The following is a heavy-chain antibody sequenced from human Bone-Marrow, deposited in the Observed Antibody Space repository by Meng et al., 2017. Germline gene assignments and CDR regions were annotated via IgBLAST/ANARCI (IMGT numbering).Heavy chain of an antibody. CDR1: GITVSNNY. V-gene: IGHV3-66*03. CDR2: IYSNGKI. D-gene: IGHD4-17*01. Sequence: GESLKISCAASGITVSNNYMTWVRQAPGKGLHWVSVIYSNGKIEYADPVKGRFTISRDNSRNTLYLQINILRAEDTAVYYCARDNGDRIDYWGQGTLVTVSS. J-gene: IGHJ4*02. CDR3: ARDNGDRIDY.